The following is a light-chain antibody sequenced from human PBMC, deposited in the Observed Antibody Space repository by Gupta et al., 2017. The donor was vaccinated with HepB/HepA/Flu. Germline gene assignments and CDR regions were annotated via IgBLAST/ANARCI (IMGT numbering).Light chain of an antibody. V-gene: IGKV1-39*01. Sequence: DNQMTQSPSSLSASVGDRVTITCRASQSISSYLTWYQQKPGNAPKLLIYAASSLQSGVPSRFSGSGSGTYFTLTISSLQPEDFATYYCQQSYSTLTFGPGTKVDIK. CDR3: QQSYSTLT. J-gene: IGKJ3*01. CDR1: QSISSY. CDR2: AAS.